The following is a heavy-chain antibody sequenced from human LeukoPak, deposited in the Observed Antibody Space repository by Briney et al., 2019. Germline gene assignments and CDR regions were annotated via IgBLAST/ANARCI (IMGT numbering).Heavy chain of an antibody. Sequence: PGGSLRLSCAASGFTFSSYAMSWVRQAPGKGPEWVSAISHSGGTTYYADSVKGRFTITRDNSKNTLYLQMNSLRAEDTAIYYCAKNGDRGAYCTGGTCYPYFYYYMDVWGKGTTVTI. J-gene: IGHJ6*03. CDR2: ISHSGGTT. D-gene: IGHD2-15*01. CDR3: AKNGDRGAYCTGGTCYPYFYYYMDV. CDR1: GFTFSSYA. V-gene: IGHV3-23*01.